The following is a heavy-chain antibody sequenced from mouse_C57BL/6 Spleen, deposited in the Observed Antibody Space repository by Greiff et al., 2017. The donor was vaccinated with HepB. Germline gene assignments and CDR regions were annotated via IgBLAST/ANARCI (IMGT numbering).Heavy chain of an antibody. J-gene: IGHJ3*01. CDR3: ARWAYYSKKRFAY. Sequence: EVKLLESGGGLVQPGGSLKLSCAASGIDFSRYWMSWVRRAPGKGLEWIGEINPDSSTINYAPSLKDKFIISRDNAKNTLYLQMSKVRSEDTALYYCARWAYYSKKRFAYWGQGTLVTVSA. CDR2: INPDSSTI. V-gene: IGHV4-1*01. CDR1: GIDFSRYW. D-gene: IGHD2-5*01.